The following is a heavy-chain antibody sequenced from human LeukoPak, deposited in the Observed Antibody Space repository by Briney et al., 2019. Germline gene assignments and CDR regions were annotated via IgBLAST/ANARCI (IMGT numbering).Heavy chain of an antibody. D-gene: IGHD5-24*01. CDR3: ARVGWLQSGHYFDF. V-gene: IGHV3-11*01. Sequence: PGGSLRLSCAASEFTFSDYYMTWIRQAPGKGLEWVSYISSSGSIIYYADSVKGRFTISRDNAKNSLYLQMNSLRAEDTAVYHCARVGWLQSGHYFDFWGQGTLVTVSS. CDR1: EFTFSDYY. J-gene: IGHJ4*02. CDR2: ISSSGSII.